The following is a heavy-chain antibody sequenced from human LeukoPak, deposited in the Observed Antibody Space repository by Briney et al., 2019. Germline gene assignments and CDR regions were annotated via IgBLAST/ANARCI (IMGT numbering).Heavy chain of an antibody. CDR1: GGSISSYY. D-gene: IGHD3-10*01. J-gene: IGHJ6*02. Sequence: SETLSLTCTVSGGSISSYYWSWIRQPPGEGLEWIGYIYYSGSTNYNPSLKSRVTISVDTSKNQFSLKLSSVTAADTAVYYCARDRIGDHYYYYGMDVWGQGTTVTVSS. CDR3: ARDRIGDHYYYYGMDV. CDR2: IYYSGST. V-gene: IGHV4-59*01.